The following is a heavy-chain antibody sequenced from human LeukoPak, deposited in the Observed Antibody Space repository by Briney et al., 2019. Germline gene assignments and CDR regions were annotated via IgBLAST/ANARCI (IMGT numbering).Heavy chain of an antibody. D-gene: IGHD6-6*01. CDR1: GFSLNSGGVG. J-gene: IGHJ4*02. V-gene: IGHV2-5*01. CDR3: AHRLSSSSLFDH. Sequence: ESGPTLVKPTQTLTLTCTFSGFSLNSGGVGVGWIRQPSGKALEWLAPIYWNDDKRYSPSLKSRLTITKDSSKNQVVLTMTNMDPLDTATYYCAHRLSSSSLFDHWGQGALVTVSS. CDR2: IYWNDDK.